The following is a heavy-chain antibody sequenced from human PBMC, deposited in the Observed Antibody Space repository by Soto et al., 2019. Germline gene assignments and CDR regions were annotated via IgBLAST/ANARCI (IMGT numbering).Heavy chain of an antibody. Sequence: QLQLQESGPGLVKPSETLSLTCTVSGDSIRSSSYWGWIRQPPGKGLEWIGSIYSTGNTYYNPSLNSQVTIPVDTAKNQFSLNVISVTAGDTAVYYCRRSSRYSTDVWGQGTTVTVSS. D-gene: IGHD6-13*01. V-gene: IGHV4-39*01. CDR3: RRSSRYSTDV. J-gene: IGHJ6*02. CDR1: GDSIRSSSY. CDR2: IYSTGNT.